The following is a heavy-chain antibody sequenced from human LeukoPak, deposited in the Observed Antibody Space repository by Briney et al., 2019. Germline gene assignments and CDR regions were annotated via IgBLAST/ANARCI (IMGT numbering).Heavy chain of an antibody. V-gene: IGHV4-59*08. J-gene: IGHJ4*02. D-gene: IGHD6-13*01. CDR3: AKQQLVRCFDY. Sequence: SETLSLTCTVSGGSISTYYWSWIRQPPGKGLEWIGYIYYSGNSNYNPSLKSRVTISVDTSKNQFSLKLSSVTAADTAVYYCAKQQLVRCFDYWGQGTLVTVSS. CDR2: IYYSGNS. CDR1: GGSISTYY.